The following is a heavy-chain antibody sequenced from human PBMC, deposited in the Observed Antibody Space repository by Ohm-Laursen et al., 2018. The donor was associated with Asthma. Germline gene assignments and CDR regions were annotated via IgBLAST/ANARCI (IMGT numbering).Heavy chain of an antibody. J-gene: IGHJ6*02. CDR2: ISYDGSNK. D-gene: IGHD3-10*01. V-gene: IGHV3-30*03. CDR1: GYTFSRYS. CDR3: ARAGLAHYYYYGMDV. Sequence: SLRLSCAASGYTFSRYSIHWVRQAPGKGLEWVAVISYDGSNKYYADSVKGRFTISRDNSKNTLYLQMNSLRAEDTAVYYCARAGLAHYYYYGMDVWGQGTTVTVSS.